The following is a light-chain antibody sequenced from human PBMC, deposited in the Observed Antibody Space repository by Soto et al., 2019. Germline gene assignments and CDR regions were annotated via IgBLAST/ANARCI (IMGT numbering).Light chain of an antibody. J-gene: IGKJ5*01. V-gene: IGKV3-11*01. CDR1: QSVSSY. CDR2: DAS. CDR3: QQRSNWPPIT. Sequence: VLTQSPDTLSLSPGERATLSCRASQSVSSYLAWYQQQPGQAPRLLIYDASNRATGIPARFSGSGSGTDFTLTISSLEPEEFAVYYCQQRSNWPPITFGQGTRLEIK.